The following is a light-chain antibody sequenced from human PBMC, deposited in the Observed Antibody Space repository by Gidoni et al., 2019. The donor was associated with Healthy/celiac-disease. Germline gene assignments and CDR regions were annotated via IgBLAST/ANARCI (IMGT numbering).Light chain of an antibody. CDR3: NSRDSSGNHWV. J-gene: IGLJ3*02. CDR1: SLRSYY. Sequence: SSELTQDPAVSVALGQTVRITCQGDSLRSYYASWYQQKPGQAPVLVIYGKNNRPSGIPDRFSGSSSGNTASLTITGAQAEDEADYYCNSRDSSGNHWVFGGGTKLNVX. V-gene: IGLV3-19*01. CDR2: GKN.